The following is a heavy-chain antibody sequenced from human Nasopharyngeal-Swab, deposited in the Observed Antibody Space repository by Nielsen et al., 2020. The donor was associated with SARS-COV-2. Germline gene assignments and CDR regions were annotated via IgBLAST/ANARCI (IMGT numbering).Heavy chain of an antibody. CDR3: ARMRVAGLFDY. D-gene: IGHD6-19*01. CDR2: IYYSGST. V-gene: IGHV4-59*01. Sequence: RQAPGKGLEWIGYIYYSGSTNYNPSLKSRVTISVDTSKNQFSLKLSSVTAADTAVYYCARMRVAGLFDYWGLGTLVTVSS. J-gene: IGHJ4*02.